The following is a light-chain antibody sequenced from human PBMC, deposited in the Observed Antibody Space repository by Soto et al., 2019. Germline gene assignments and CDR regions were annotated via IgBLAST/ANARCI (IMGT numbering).Light chain of an antibody. CDR2: DVS. CDR1: SSDVGGNKF. V-gene: IGLV2-11*01. Sequence: QSVLTQPRSVSGSPGQSVTISCTGTSSDVGGNKFVSWYQHHPGRAPKVIISDVSHRPSGVSNRFSGSKSGSTASLTISGLQTEDEADYYCCSYTSSNTYVFGSGTKVTVL. J-gene: IGLJ1*01. CDR3: CSYTSSNTYV.